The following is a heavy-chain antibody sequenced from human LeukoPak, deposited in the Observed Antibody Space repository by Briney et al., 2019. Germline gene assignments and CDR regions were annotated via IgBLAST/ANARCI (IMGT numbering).Heavy chain of an antibody. CDR2: ISYDGSNK. V-gene: IGHV3-30-3*01. D-gene: IGHD3-3*01. CDR3: ARDGHVLRFLEWLPNYFDY. J-gene: IGHJ4*02. Sequence: PGGSLRLSCAASGFTFSSYAMHWVRQAPGKGLEWVAVISYDGSNKYYADSVKGRFTISRDNAKSSLYLQMNSLRAEDTAVYYCARDGHVLRFLEWLPNYFDYWGQGTLVTVSS. CDR1: GFTFSSYA.